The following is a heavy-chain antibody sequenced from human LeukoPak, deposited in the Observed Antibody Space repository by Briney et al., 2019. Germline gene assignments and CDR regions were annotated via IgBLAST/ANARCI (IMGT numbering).Heavy chain of an antibody. CDR3: ARDFFHSGSYPTDY. V-gene: IGHV1-46*01. Sequence: GASVKVSCKASGYTFTSNYIHWVRQAPGQGLEWMGMIYPRDGSTSYAQKFQGRVTMTRDTSTSTVYMELSSLRSEDTAVYYCARDFFHSGSYPTDYWGQGTLVTVSS. CDR1: GYTFTSNY. D-gene: IGHD1-26*01. CDR2: IYPRDGST. J-gene: IGHJ4*02.